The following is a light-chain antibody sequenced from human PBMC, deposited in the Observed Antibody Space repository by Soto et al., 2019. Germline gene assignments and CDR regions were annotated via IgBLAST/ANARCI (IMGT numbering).Light chain of an antibody. CDR2: GAS. V-gene: IGKV3-20*01. J-gene: IGKJ4*01. Sequence: EIMLTQSPGTLSLSPGERATLSCRAIQSVSSSYLAWYQQKPGQAPRLLIYGASSRATGIPDRFSGSGSGTDFTLTISRLEPEDFAVYYCQQYGSSLGVTFGGGTKVDNK. CDR3: QQYGSSLGVT. CDR1: QSVSSSY.